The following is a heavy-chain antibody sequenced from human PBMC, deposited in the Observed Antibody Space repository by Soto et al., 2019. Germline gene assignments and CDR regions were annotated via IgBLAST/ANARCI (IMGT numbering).Heavy chain of an antibody. J-gene: IGHJ6*02. CDR2: ISHDGSNK. V-gene: IGHV3-30-3*01. CDR3: AKARAAGTWSYYGMDV. D-gene: IGHD6-13*01. CDR1: GFAFSSYA. Sequence: GGSLRLSCAASGFAFSSYAMSWVRQAPGKGLEWVAVISHDGSNKYYADSVKGRFTISRDNSKNTLYLQMDSLRAEDTAVYYCAKARAAGTWSYYGMDVWGQGTTVTVSS.